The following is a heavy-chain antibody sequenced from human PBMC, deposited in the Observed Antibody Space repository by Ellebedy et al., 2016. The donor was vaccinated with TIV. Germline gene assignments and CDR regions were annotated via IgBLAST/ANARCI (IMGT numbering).Heavy chain of an antibody. D-gene: IGHD3-16*01. CDR1: GYTFNTLD. Sequence: AASVKVSCKASGYTFNTLDINWVRQATGQGPEWMGWMSPKNGNTDYAQKFQGRVTMTRDTSTNTAYMELKSLRPEDTAVYYCGRGVDRGIDYWGQGTLVTVSS. J-gene: IGHJ4*02. CDR2: MSPKNGNT. CDR3: GRGVDRGIDY. V-gene: IGHV1-8*01.